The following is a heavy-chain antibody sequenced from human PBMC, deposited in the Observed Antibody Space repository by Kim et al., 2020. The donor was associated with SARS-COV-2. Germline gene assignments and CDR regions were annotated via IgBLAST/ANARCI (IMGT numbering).Heavy chain of an antibody. V-gene: IGHV3-21*01. D-gene: IGHD5-12*01. CDR2: ISSSSSYI. CDR3: ARDRGRGWLQPDY. CDR1: GFTFSSYS. J-gene: IGHJ4*02. Sequence: GGSLRLSCAASGFTFSSYSMNWVRQAPGKGLEWVSSISSSSSYIYYADSVKGRFTISRDNAKNSLYLQMNSLRAEDTAVYHCARDRGRGWLQPDYWGQGTLVTVSS.